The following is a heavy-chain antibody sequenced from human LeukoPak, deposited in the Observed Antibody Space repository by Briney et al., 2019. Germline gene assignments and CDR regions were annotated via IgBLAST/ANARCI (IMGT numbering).Heavy chain of an antibody. CDR3: AKVEQWLVFDY. CDR2: ISGGGYTT. D-gene: IGHD6-19*01. Sequence: GGSLRLSCAASGFTFSSYAMSWVRQAPGKGLEWVSGISGGGYTTYYADSVKGHFTISRDNSKNTLYLQMNSLRAEDTAVYYCAKVEQWLVFDYWGQGTLVTVSS. V-gene: IGHV3-23*01. CDR1: GFTFSSYA. J-gene: IGHJ4*02.